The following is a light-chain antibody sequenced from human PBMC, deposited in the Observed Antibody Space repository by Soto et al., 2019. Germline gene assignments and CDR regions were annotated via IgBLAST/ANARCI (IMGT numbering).Light chain of an antibody. CDR1: SSDVGGYNY. J-gene: IGLJ1*01. V-gene: IGLV2-14*01. CDR3: SSYTSSSTLL. Sequence: QSALTQPASVPGSPGQSITISCTGTSSDVGGYNYVSWYQQHPGKAPKLMIYEVSNRPSGVSNRFSGSKSGNTASLTISGLQAEDEADYYCSSYTSSSTLLFGTGTKVTVL. CDR2: EVS.